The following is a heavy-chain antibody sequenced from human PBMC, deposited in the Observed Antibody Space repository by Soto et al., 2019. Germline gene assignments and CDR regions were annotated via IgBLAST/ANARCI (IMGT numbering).Heavy chain of an antibody. J-gene: IGHJ6*02. CDR2: IDPDALPM. CDR1: GYSFYNYW. Sequence: GESLKISWEGSGYSFYNYWLGWARQTPGKVLEGRGIIDPDALPMKYSASFQGQVTISADMSISTAYLQWSSLKASDSAIYYCARRTGLASGMDVWGQGTTVTVSS. CDR3: ARRTGLASGMDV. V-gene: IGHV5-51*01. D-gene: IGHD3-16*01.